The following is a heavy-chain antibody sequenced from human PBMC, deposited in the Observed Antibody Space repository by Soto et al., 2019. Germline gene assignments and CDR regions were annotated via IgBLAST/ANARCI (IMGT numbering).Heavy chain of an antibody. CDR1: GDSVSSNSAA. CDR2: TFYRSKWYN. D-gene: IGHD3-22*01. V-gene: IGHV6-1*01. J-gene: IGHJ4*02. CDR3: TREDGSGYTDY. Sequence: SQTPSLTRAISGDSVSSNSAAWNWIRQSPPRGLEWLGRTFYRSKWYNHYALSVETRITITTNTSKNQFSLQLKSVTPEDTAVYCCTREDGSGYTDYWGQGTLVTVSS.